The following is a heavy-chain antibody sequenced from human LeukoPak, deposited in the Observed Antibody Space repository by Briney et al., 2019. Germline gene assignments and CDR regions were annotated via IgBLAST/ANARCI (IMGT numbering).Heavy chain of an antibody. CDR3: AKCRRYTLDAFDI. Sequence: GGSLRLSCAASGFTFSSYGMHWVRQAPGKGLEWVAVISYDGSNKYYADSVKGRFTISRDNSKNTLYLQMNSLRAEDTAVYYCAKCRRYTLDAFDIWGQGTMVTVSS. J-gene: IGHJ3*02. V-gene: IGHV3-30*18. CDR1: GFTFSSYG. CDR2: ISYDGSNK. D-gene: IGHD1-1*01.